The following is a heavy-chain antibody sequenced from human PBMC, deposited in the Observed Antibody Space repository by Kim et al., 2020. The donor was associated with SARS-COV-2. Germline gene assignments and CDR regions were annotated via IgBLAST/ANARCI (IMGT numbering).Heavy chain of an antibody. CDR3: ARDFWARIAAAGTPFVP. D-gene: IGHD6-13*01. J-gene: IGHJ5*02. V-gene: IGHV7-4-1*02. Sequence: ASVKVSCKASGYTFTSYAMNWVRQAPGQGLEWMGWINTNTGNPTYAQGFTGRFVFSLDTSVSTAYLQISSLKAEDTAVYYCARDFWARIAAAGTPFVPWGQGTLVTVSS. CDR2: INTNTGNP. CDR1: GYTFTSYA.